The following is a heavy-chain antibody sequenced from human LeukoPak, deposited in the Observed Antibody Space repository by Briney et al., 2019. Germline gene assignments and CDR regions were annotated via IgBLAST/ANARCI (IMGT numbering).Heavy chain of an antibody. CDR2: ISSNSRYT. CDR1: GFTFSSYS. CDR3: ARDSSVAGIDY. V-gene: IGHV3-21*01. Sequence: GGSLRLSCAASGFTFSSYSMNWVRQAPGKGLEWVSSISSNSRYTYYADSVKGRFTISRDNAKNSLYLQMNSLRAEDTAVYYCARDSSVAGIDYWGQGTLVTVSS. D-gene: IGHD6-19*01. J-gene: IGHJ4*02.